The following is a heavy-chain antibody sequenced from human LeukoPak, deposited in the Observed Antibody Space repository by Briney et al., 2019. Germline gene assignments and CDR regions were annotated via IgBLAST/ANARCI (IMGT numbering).Heavy chain of an antibody. D-gene: IGHD6-6*01. V-gene: IGHV4-59*12. CDR1: GGSISGYY. CDR2: IYYRGST. Sequence: SETLSLTCTVSGGSISGYYWSWNRQPPGKGLEWIGYIYYRGSTNYNPSLKSRVTISADTSKSQFSLKLSSVTAADTAVYYCAREDSSSFVAFDYWGQGTLVTVSS. J-gene: IGHJ4*02. CDR3: AREDSSSFVAFDY.